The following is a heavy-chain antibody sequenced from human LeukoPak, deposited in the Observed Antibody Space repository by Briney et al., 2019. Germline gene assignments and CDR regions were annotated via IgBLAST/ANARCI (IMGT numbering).Heavy chain of an antibody. V-gene: IGHV1-46*01. CDR1: GYTFINYY. CDR3: ARGSVPGVAGRFDY. CDR2: INPSGGTT. D-gene: IGHD6-19*01. J-gene: IGHJ4*02. Sequence: ASVKVSCKASGYTFINYYMHWVRQAPGQGLEWMGIINPSGGTTSYAQNFQGRVTMTRDTSTSTVYMELSSLRSEDTAVYYCARGSVPGVAGRFDYWGQGTLVTVSS.